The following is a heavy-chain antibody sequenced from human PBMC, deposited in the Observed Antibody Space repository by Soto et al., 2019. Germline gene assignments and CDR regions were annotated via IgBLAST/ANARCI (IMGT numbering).Heavy chain of an antibody. D-gene: IGHD2-15*01. J-gene: IGHJ4*02. CDR3: AREGPVYCSGGSCYVEDFDY. V-gene: IGHV1-3*01. Sequence: ASVKVSCKASGYTFTSYAMHWVRQAPGQRLEWMGWINAGNGNTKYSQKFQGRVTITRDTSASTAYMELSSLRSEDTAVYYCAREGPVYCSGGSCYVEDFDYWGQGTLVTVSS. CDR1: GYTFTSYA. CDR2: INAGNGNT.